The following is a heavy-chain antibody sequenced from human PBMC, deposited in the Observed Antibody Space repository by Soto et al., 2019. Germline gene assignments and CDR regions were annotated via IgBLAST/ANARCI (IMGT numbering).Heavy chain of an antibody. CDR1: SGSISSSNW. CDR2: IYHSGST. V-gene: IGHV4-4*02. CDR3: AGTAGYSYGYSHY. Sequence: SETLSLTCAVSSGSISSSNWWSWVRQPPGKGLEWIGEIYHSGSTNYNPSLKSRVTISVDKSKNQFSLKLSSVTAADTAVYYCAGTAGYSYGYSHYWGQGTLDTVSS. J-gene: IGHJ4*02. D-gene: IGHD5-18*01.